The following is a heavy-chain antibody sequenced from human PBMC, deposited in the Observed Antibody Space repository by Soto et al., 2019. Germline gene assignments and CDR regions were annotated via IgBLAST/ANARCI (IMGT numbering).Heavy chain of an antibody. CDR3: VRTSSY. CDR2: IFGGGTT. V-gene: IGHV3-53*01. J-gene: IGHJ4*02. D-gene: IGHD2-2*01. CDR1: GFAVNSDY. Sequence: EVQLVASGGGLIQPGGSLRLSCAASGFAVNSDYMSWVRQAPGKGLEWVSVIFGGGTTYYSDSVKGRFTISRDNSKNTVVPQKNNLRSQETGLEYCVRTSSYWGQGTRVIVSS.